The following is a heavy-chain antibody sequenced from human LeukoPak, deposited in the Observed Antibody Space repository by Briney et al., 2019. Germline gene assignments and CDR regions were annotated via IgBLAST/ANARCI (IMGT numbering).Heavy chain of an antibody. D-gene: IGHD5-12*01. CDR3: ARGAVATIYYYYYYYYMDV. Sequence: ETLSLTCAVYGGSFSGYYWSWIRQPPRKGLEWIGEINHSGSTNYNPSLKSRVTISVDTSKNQFSLKLSSVTAADTAVYYCARGAVATIYYYYYYYYMDVWGKGTTVTVSS. CDR2: INHSGST. CDR1: GGSFSGYY. V-gene: IGHV4-34*01. J-gene: IGHJ6*03.